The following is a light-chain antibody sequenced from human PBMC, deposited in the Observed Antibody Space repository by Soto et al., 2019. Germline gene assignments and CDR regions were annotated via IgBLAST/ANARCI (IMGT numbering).Light chain of an antibody. Sequence: EVVMTQSPATLSVSPGERATLSCWASQSVSSNLAWYQQKPGQAPRLLIYGASTRATGIPARFSGSGSGTEFTLTISSLQSEDFAVYYCQQYNKWPLTFGGGTKVDIK. CDR3: QQYNKWPLT. CDR1: QSVSSN. J-gene: IGKJ4*01. V-gene: IGKV3-15*01. CDR2: GAS.